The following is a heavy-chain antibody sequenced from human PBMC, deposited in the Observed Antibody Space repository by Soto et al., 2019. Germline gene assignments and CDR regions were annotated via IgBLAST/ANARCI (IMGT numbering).Heavy chain of an antibody. CDR3: ARDPGYDSSYGPYYYYGMDV. D-gene: IGHD3-22*01. V-gene: IGHV4-30-4*01. J-gene: IGHJ6*02. CDR2: IYYSGST. CDR1: GGSISSGDYY. Sequence: SLSLTCPVPGGSISSGDYYWSWIRQPPGKGLEWIGYIYYSGSTYYNPSLKSRVTISVDTSKNQFSLKLSSVTAADTAVYYCARDPGYDSSYGPYYYYGMDVWGQGTTVTVS.